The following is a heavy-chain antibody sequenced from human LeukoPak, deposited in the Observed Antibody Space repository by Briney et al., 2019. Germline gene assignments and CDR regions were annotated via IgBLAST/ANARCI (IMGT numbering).Heavy chain of an antibody. J-gene: IGHJ4*02. CDR3: ARAQGSGWYDGLGY. V-gene: IGHV1-18*01. D-gene: IGHD6-19*01. CDR2: ISAYNGNT. Sequence: ASVTVSCKASGYIFTIYGISWVRQAPGQGLEWMGWISAYNGNTNYAQKLQGRVTMTTDTSTSTAYMELSRLRSDDTAVYYCARAQGSGWYDGLGYWGQGTLVTVSS. CDR1: GYIFTIYG.